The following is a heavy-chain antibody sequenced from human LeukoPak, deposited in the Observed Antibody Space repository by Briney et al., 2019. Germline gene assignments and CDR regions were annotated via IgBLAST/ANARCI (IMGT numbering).Heavy chain of an antibody. J-gene: IGHJ6*04. CDR1: GYTFTSYG. V-gene: IGHV1-18*04. CDR3: VRDAQFGYDIVYYYYGMDV. CDR2: ISAYNGNT. D-gene: IGHD3-9*01. Sequence: SSVKVSCKASGYTFTSYGISWVRQAPGHGLEWMGWISAYNGNTNYPQKLQGRVTMTTDTSTSTAYMVVRSLRSDDTTVYYCVRDAQFGYDIVYYYYGMDVWGKGTTVTVSS.